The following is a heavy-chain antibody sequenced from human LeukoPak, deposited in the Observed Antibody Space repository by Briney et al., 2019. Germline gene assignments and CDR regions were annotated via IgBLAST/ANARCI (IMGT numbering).Heavy chain of an antibody. CDR1: GFTFSSYG. CDR3: AKEKDIVVVPAPVFDY. J-gene: IGHJ4*02. V-gene: IGHV3-23*01. Sequence: PGGTLRLSCAASGFTFSSYGMSWVRQAPGKGLEWVSAISGSGGSTYYADSVKGRFTISRDNSKNTLYLQMNSLRAEDTAVYYCAKEKDIVVVPAPVFDYWGQGTLVTVSS. D-gene: IGHD2-2*01. CDR2: ISGSGGST.